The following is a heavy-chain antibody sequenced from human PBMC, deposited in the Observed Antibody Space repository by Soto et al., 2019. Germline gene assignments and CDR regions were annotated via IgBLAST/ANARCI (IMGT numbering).Heavy chain of an antibody. D-gene: IGHD6-13*01. V-gene: IGHV4-59*01. CDR3: ARTYSSSHHFDY. Sequence: QVQLQESGPGLVKPSETLSLTCTVSGGSISTYYWSWIRRPPEKELEWIGSIYYSGTTNYNPSLKSRVTISVDMSKNQFSMNLSSVTAADTAVYYCARTYSSSHHFDYWGQGTLLTVSS. J-gene: IGHJ4*02. CDR2: IYYSGTT. CDR1: GGSISTYY.